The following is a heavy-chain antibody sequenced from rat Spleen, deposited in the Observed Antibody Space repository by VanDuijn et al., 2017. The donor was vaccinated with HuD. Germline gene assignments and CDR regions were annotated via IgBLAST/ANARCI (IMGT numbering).Heavy chain of an antibody. CDR1: GSSLPNCH. D-gene: IGHD1-4*01. Sequence: QVQLKESGPGLVQPSPALSLPSTVSGSSLPNCHVTWVRKPPGKGLEWVGVIWAGGSTAYNSLLKSRLSIIRDSSKSQVFLEMNSLQTEDTATYYCVREANSPGITFDYWGQGVIVTVSS. CDR2: IWAGGST. V-gene: IGHV2-43*01. J-gene: IGHJ2*01. CDR3: VREANSPGITFDY.